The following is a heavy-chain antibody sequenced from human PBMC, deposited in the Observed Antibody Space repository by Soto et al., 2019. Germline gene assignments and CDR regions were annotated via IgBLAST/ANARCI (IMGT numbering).Heavy chain of an antibody. D-gene: IGHD6-19*01. V-gene: IGHV3-23*01. CDR3: AKDGQWLDVHFDY. CDR1: GFTFSSSA. J-gene: IGHJ4*02. CDR2: SSASGGST. Sequence: GGSLRFSCTASGFTFSSSATSWVRQAPGKGLEWVSISSASGGSTYHADSVKGRFSISRDNSKNTLYLQMTRLRTEDTAVYYCAKDGQWLDVHFDYWGQGALVTVSS.